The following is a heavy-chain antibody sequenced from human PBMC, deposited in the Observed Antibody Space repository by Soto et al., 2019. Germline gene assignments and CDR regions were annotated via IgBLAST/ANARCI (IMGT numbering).Heavy chain of an antibody. D-gene: IGHD3-22*01. CDR1: GGSFSGYY. V-gene: IGHV4-34*01. Sequence: PSETLSLTCAVYGGSFSGYYWSWIRQPPGKGLEWIGEINHSGSTNYNPSLKSRVTISVDTSKNQFSLKLSSVTAADTAVYYCARGRYYYDSSGYRQYYYYYGTDVWGQGTTVTVSS. CDR2: INHSGST. J-gene: IGHJ6*02. CDR3: ARGRYYYDSSGYRQYYYYYGTDV.